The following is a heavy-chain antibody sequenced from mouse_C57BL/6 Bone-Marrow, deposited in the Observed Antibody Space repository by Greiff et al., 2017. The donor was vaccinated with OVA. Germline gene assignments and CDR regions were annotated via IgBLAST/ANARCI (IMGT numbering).Heavy chain of an antibody. V-gene: IGHV5-6*01. Sequence: EVKLMESGGDLVKPGGSLKLSCAASGFTFSSYGMSWVRQTPDKRLEWVATISSGGSYTYYPDSVKGRFTISRDNAKNTLYLQMSSLKSEDTAMYYCARPGLSHAMDYWGQGTSVTVSS. D-gene: IGHD6-5*01. J-gene: IGHJ4*01. CDR1: GFTFSSYG. CDR3: ARPGLSHAMDY. CDR2: ISSGGSYT.